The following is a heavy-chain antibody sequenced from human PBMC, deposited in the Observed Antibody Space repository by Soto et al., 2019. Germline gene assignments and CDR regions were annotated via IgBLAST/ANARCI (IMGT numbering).Heavy chain of an antibody. D-gene: IGHD3-10*01. V-gene: IGHV1-46*01. CDR2: INPSGGST. CDR1: GYTFTSYD. J-gene: IGHJ4*02. Sequence: GASVKVSCKASGYTFTSYDMHWVRQAPGQGLEWMGIINPSGGSTSYAQKFQGRVTMTRDTSTSTVYMELSSLRSEDTAVYYCARAFPYGSGSYWFDYWGQGTLVTVSS. CDR3: ARAFPYGSGSYWFDY.